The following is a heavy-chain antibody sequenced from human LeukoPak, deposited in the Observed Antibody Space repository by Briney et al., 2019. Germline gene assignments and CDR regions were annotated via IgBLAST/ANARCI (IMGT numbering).Heavy chain of an antibody. J-gene: IGHJ4*02. Sequence: KLGGSLRLSCAASGFTFSSYSMNWVRQAPGKGLEWVSSISSSSSYIYYADSVKGRFTISRDNAKNSLYLQMNSPRAEDTAVYYCARESSDGYFDYWGQGTLVTVSS. CDR3: ARESSDGYFDY. CDR2: ISSSSSYI. CDR1: GFTFSSYS. V-gene: IGHV3-21*01. D-gene: IGHD3-22*01.